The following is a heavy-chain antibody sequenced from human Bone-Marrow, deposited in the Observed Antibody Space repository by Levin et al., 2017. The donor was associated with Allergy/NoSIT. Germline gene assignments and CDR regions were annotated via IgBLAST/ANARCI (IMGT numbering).Heavy chain of an antibody. CDR3: ARVQRQWLVRWRRYYFDY. V-gene: IGHV4-59*08. CDR2: IYYSGST. CDR1: GGSISSYY. Sequence: TSETLSLTCTVSGGSISSYYWSWIRQPPGKGLEWIGYIYYSGSTNYNPSLKSRVTISVDTSKNQFSLKLSSVTAADTAVYYCARVQRQWLVRWRRYYFDYWGQGTLVTVSS. J-gene: IGHJ4*02. D-gene: IGHD6-19*01.